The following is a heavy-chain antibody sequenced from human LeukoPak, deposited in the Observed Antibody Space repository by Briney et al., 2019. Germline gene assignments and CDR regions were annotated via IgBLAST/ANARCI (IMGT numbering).Heavy chain of an antibody. D-gene: IGHD3-10*01. CDR2: IRCDGSNK. CDR1: GFTFSSYG. V-gene: IGHV3-30*02. Sequence: GGSLRLSCAASGFTFSSYGMHWVRQAPGKGLEWVAFIRCDGSNKNYVDSVKGRFTISRDNSKNTLYLQMNSLRAEDTAVYYCAKSVPAIRGEIDYWGQGTLVTVSS. J-gene: IGHJ4*02. CDR3: AKSVPAIRGEIDY.